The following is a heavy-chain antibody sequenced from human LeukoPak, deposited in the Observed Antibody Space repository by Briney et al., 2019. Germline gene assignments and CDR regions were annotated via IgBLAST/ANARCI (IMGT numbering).Heavy chain of an antibody. V-gene: IGHV1-2*02. J-gene: IGHJ4*02. Sequence: ASVKVSCKASGYTFTGYYMHWVRQAPGQGLEWMGWINPNSGGTSYAQKFQGRVTMTRDTSTSTVYMELSSLRSEDTAVYYCARDEDCSGGSCLPGFDYWGQGTLVTVSS. CDR1: GYTFTGYY. CDR3: ARDEDCSGGSCLPGFDY. D-gene: IGHD2-15*01. CDR2: INPNSGGT.